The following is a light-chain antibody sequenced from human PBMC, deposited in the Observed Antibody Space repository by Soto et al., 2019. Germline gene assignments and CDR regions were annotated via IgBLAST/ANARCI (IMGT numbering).Light chain of an antibody. CDR3: QQYYSRPHT. Sequence: EIVMTQSPATLSVSPGERATLSCRASQSVSSNLAWYQQKPGQPPKLLIYWASIRESGVPDRYSGSGSGTDFTLTISNLQAEDVAVYYCQQYYSRPHTFGQGTKVEIK. J-gene: IGKJ2*01. CDR2: WAS. CDR1: QSVSSN. V-gene: IGKV3D-15*03.